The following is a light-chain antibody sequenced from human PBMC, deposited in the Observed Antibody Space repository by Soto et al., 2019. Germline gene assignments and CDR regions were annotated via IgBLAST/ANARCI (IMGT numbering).Light chain of an antibody. CDR2: AAS. CDR1: QCSSNW. J-gene: IGKJ3*01. V-gene: IGKV1-12*01. CDR3: QQANSLPVT. Sequence: DIQMTQSPSSVSASVGDRVTITCRASQCSSNWLAWYQQKPGKAPSLLIHAASSLQSGVPSRFSGSGYGTDFILTISSLQPEDFATYVCQQANSLPVTLRPCNKVDSK.